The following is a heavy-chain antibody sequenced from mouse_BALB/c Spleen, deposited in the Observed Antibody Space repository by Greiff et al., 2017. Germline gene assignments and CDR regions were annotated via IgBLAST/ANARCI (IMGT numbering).Heavy chain of an antibody. D-gene: IGHD2-1*01. Sequence: VQRVESGPGLVAPSQSLSITCTVSGFSLTSYGVHWVRQPPGKGLEWLGVIWAGGSTNYNSALMSRLSISKDNSKSQVFLKMNSLQTDDTAMYYCARDLYGNYGFAYWGQGTLVTVSA. CDR3: ARDLYGNYGFAY. V-gene: IGHV2-9*02. CDR1: GFSLTSYG. J-gene: IGHJ3*01. CDR2: IWAGGST.